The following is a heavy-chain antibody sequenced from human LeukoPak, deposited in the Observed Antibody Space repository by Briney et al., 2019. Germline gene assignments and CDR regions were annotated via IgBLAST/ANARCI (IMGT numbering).Heavy chain of an antibody. CDR1: GGSFSGYY. V-gene: IGHV4-34*01. D-gene: IGHD1-26*01. CDR3: ARGSTRSGSYGY. CDR2: INHSGST. Sequence: SETLSLTCAVYGGSFSGYYWSWIRQPPGKGLEWIGEINHSGSTNYNPSLKSRVTISVDTSKNQCSLKLSSVTAADTAVYYCARGSTRSGSYGYWGQGTLVTVSS. J-gene: IGHJ4*02.